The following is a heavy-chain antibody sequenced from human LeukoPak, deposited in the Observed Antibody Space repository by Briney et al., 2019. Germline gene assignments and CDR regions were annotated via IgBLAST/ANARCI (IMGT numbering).Heavy chain of an antibody. Sequence: GGSLRLSCAASGFTFSSYWMSWVRQAPGKGLEWVANIKQDGSEKYYVDSVKGRFTISRDNAKNSLYLQMNSLRAEDTAVYYCAREVRYYYNYMDVWGKGTTVTVSS. V-gene: IGHV3-7*01. D-gene: IGHD3-10*01. CDR1: GFTFSSYW. CDR2: IKQDGSEK. CDR3: AREVRYYYNYMDV. J-gene: IGHJ6*03.